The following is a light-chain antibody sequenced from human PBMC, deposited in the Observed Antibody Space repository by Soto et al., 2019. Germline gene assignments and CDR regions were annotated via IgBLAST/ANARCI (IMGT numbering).Light chain of an antibody. CDR2: DAS. CDR3: QQRSSWPSLT. J-gene: IGKJ4*01. CDR1: QSVSNY. Sequence: EIVLTQSPATLSLSPGERATLSCRASQSVSNYLAWYQQKPGQAPRLLSYDASSRATGIPARFSGSGSGTDFTLTSSSLEPEDFAVYYCQQRSSWPSLTFGGGTKVEIK. V-gene: IGKV3-11*01.